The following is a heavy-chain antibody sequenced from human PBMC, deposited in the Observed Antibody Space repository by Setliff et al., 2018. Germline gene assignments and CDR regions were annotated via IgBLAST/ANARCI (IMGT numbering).Heavy chain of an antibody. Sequence: SVKVSCKTSGGTFSDKDMSWVRQAPGQGPEWMGGIIAKVGGVSYAQKFQGRVTITADESTTTVYMELSSLTSEDTAMYYCARDPRDVYRGGGDCWGPGTLVTVSS. CDR3: ARDPRDVYRGGGDC. V-gene: IGHV1-69*13. CDR1: GGTFSDKD. CDR2: IIAKVGGV. J-gene: IGHJ4*02. D-gene: IGHD4-4*01.